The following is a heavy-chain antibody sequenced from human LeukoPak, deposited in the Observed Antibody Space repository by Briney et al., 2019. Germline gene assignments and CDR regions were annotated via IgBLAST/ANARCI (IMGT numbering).Heavy chain of an antibody. CDR1: GYTFTGYY. J-gene: IGHJ4*02. CDR2: INPNSGGT. D-gene: IGHD6-13*01. CDR3: ARDHSSSWPTDYYFDY. V-gene: IGHV1-2*04. Sequence: GASVKVSCKASGYTFTGYYMHWVRQAPGQGLEWMGWINPNSGGTNYAQKFQGWVTMTRDTSISTAYMELSRLRSDDTAVYYCARDHSSSWPTDYYFDYWGQGTLVTVSS.